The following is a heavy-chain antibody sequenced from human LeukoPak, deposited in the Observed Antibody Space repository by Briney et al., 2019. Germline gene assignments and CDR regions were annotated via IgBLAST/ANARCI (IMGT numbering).Heavy chain of an antibody. CDR1: GCTVSSNY. Sequence: PGGSLRLSCAASGCTVSSNYMSWVRQAPGKGLKWVSVIYSGGSTYYADSVKGRFTISRDNSKNTLYLQMNSLRAEDTAVYYCARDRARYGMDVWGQGTTVAVSS. D-gene: IGHD1-14*01. J-gene: IGHJ6*01. V-gene: IGHV3-53*01. CDR3: ARDRARYGMDV. CDR2: IYSGGST.